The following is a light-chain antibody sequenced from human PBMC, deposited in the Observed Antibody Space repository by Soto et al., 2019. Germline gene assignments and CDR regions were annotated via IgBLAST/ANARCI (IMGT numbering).Light chain of an antibody. CDR1: TSNIGTGYD. CDR2: GNS. Sequence: QSVLTQPPSVSGAPGQRVTISCTGSTSNIGTGYDVHWYQQLPGTAPKLLIYGNSKRPSGVPDRISGSKSGSSASLAITGLQADDEADYYCQSYDMSLSGWEFGGGTKLTVL. J-gene: IGLJ3*02. V-gene: IGLV1-40*01. CDR3: QSYDMSLSGWE.